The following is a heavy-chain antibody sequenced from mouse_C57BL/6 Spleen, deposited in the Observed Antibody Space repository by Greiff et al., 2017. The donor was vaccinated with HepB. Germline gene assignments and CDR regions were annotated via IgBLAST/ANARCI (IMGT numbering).Heavy chain of an antibody. CDR3: ARNPSNYYGSSEGYFDV. D-gene: IGHD1-1*01. Sequence: DVQLQESGPELVKPGASVKIPCKASGYTFTDYNMDWVKQSHGKSLEWIGDINPNNGGTIYNQKFKGKATLTVDKSSSTAYMELRSLTSEDTAVYYCARNPSNYYGSSEGYFDVWGTGTTVTVSS. CDR1: GYTFTDYN. CDR2: INPNNGGT. V-gene: IGHV1-18*01. J-gene: IGHJ1*03.